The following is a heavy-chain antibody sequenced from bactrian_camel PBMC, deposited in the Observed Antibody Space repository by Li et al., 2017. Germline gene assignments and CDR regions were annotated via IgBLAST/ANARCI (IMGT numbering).Heavy chain of an antibody. D-gene: IGHD1*01. CDR2: IDSEGDT. J-gene: IGHJ4*01. Sequence: QVQLVESGGGSGQAGGSLTLSCAASEWPYMNYCMGWYRQAPGKERELVASIDSEGDTNYADSVKGRFNISRDNTKNAVYLQMNDLKPDDTAMYFCAADIGLGRWLDSQSYNYWGQGTQVTVS. CDR3: AADIGLGRWLDSQSYNY. V-gene: IGHV3S53*01. CDR1: EWPYMNYC.